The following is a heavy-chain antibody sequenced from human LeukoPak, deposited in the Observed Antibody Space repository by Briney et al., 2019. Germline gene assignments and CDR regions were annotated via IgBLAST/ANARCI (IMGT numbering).Heavy chain of an antibody. CDR1: GCSISSSSYY. CDR3: LALLRWSGAFDI. V-gene: IGHV4-39*01. D-gene: IGHD3-3*01. J-gene: IGHJ3*02. CDR2: IYYSGST. Sequence: SETLSLTCTVSGCSISSSSYYWGWIRQPPGKGLEWIGSIYYSGSTYYNPSLKSRVTISVDTSKNQFSLKLSSVTAADTAVYYCLALLRWSGAFDIWGQGTMVTVSS.